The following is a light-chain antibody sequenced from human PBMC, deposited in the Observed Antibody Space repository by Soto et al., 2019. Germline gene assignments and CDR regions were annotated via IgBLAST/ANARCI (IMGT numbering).Light chain of an antibody. V-gene: IGKV1-5*01. CDR1: QSISNL. Sequence: DIQMTQSPSTLSASVGERVTISCQANQSISNLLAWYQQKPGKAPKLLIYDASTLESGVPSRFRGSGSGTEFTLTISSLQPDDFATYYCQHYNSYSEAFGQGTKVDIK. CDR2: DAS. J-gene: IGKJ1*01. CDR3: QHYNSYSEA.